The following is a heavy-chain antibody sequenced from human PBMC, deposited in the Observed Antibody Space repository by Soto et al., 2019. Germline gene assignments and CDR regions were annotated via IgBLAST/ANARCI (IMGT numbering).Heavy chain of an antibody. J-gene: IGHJ4*02. CDR2: ISSSSSTI. Sequence: GGSLRLSCAASGFTFSSYSMNWVRQAPGKGLEWVSYISSSSSTIYYADSVKGRFTISRDNAKNSLYLQMNSLRDEDTAVYYCARVLEVLRELLVPGEFDYWGQGTLVTVSS. V-gene: IGHV3-48*02. D-gene: IGHD1-26*01. CDR3: ARVLEVLRELLVPGEFDY. CDR1: GFTFSSYS.